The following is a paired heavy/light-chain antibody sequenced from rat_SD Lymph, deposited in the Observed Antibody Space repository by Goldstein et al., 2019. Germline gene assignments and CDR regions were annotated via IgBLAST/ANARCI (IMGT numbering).Light chain of an antibody. J-gene: IGKJ1*01. CDR1: QGIGNY. CDR2: SAT. CDR3: LQHYSAPWT. V-gene: IGKV12S24*01. Sequence: DIQMTQSPASLSASLEEIVTITCQASQGIGNYLSWYQQKPGKSPQLLIHSATSLADGVPSRFSGSRSGTQYSLKINRLQVEDTGVYYCLQHYSAPWTFGGGTKLELK.
Heavy chain of an antibody. CDR1: DYSITSNY. CDR2: ISYSGTT. V-gene: IGHV3-1*01. J-gene: IGHJ2*01. CDR3: TRYFTYGSYFDY. Sequence: EVQLQESGPGLVKPSQSLSLTCSVTDYSITSNYWGWIRKFPGNEMEWMGYISYSGTTDYNPSLKSRISITRDTSRNQFFLQLNSVTTEDTATYYCTRYFTYGSYFDYWGQGVMVTVSS. D-gene: IGHD1-3*01.